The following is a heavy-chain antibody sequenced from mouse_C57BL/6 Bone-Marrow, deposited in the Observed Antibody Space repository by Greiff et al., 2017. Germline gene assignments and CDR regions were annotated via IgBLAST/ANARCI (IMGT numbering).Heavy chain of an antibody. J-gene: IGHJ2*01. CDR3: ARWSYYPDY. Sequence: EVQLQQSGPELVKPGASVKISCKASGYSFTGYYMNWVKQSPEKSLEWIGVISPSTGGTTYNQKFKAKATWTVDTSSNTSYMQLKSLTSEDSADYYCARWSYYPDYWGQGTTLTVSS. CDR2: ISPSTGGT. V-gene: IGHV1-42*01. CDR1: GYSFTGYY.